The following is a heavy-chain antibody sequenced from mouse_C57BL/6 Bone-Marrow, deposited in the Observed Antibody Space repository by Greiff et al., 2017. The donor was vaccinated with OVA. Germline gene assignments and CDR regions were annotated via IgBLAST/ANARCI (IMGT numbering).Heavy chain of an antibody. J-gene: IGHJ4*01. CDR2: IYPGDGDT. Sequence: VQLQESGPELVKPGASVKISCKASGYAFSSSWMNWVKQRPGKGLEWIGRIYPGDGDTNYNGKFKGKATLTADKSSSTAYMQLSSPTSEDSAVYFCARLYYGNYETAYAMDYWGQGTSVTVSS. CDR3: ARLYYGNYETAYAMDY. D-gene: IGHD2-1*01. V-gene: IGHV1-82*01. CDR1: GYAFSSSW.